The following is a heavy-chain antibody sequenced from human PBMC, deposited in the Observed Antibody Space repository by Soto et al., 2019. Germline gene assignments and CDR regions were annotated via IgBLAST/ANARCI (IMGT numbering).Heavy chain of an antibody. V-gene: IGHV1-18*01. J-gene: IGHJ5*02. Sequence: ASVKVSCKASGYTFTSYGISWVRQAPGQGLEWMGWISAYNGNTNYAQKLQGRVTMTTDTSTSTAYMELRSLRSDDTAVYYCARVNQLLFFEVGLAAGWFDPWGQGTLVTVSS. D-gene: IGHD2-2*01. CDR1: GYTFTSYG. CDR2: ISAYNGNT. CDR3: ARVNQLLFFEVGLAAGWFDP.